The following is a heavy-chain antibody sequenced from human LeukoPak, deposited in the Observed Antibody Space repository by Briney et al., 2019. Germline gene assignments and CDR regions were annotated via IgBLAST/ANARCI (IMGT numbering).Heavy chain of an antibody. CDR3: ARPKGAVACNFDY. J-gene: IGHJ4*02. CDR2: IYHSGST. D-gene: IGHD6-19*01. V-gene: IGHV4-38-2*01. Sequence: KPSETLSLTCAVSGYSISSGYYWGWIRQPPGKGLEWIGSIYHSGSTYYNPSLKSRVTISVDTSKNQFSLNLSSVTAADTAVYYCARPKGAVACNFDYWGQGTLVTVSS. CDR1: GYSISSGYY.